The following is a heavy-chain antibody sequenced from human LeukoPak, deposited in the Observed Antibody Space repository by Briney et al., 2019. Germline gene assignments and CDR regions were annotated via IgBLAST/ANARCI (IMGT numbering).Heavy chain of an antibody. V-gene: IGHV3-23*01. CDR3: AKAPFRRNIIVKASGRPYYFDY. D-gene: IGHD2-15*01. CDR2: ISDSGGNT. CDR1: GFTFSSNA. Sequence: GGSLRLSCAASGFTFSSNAMSWVRQAPGKGLEWVSSISDSGGNTYYADSVKGRFTISRDNSKNTLYLQMNSLRAEDTAIYYCAKAPFRRNIIVKASGRPYYFDYWGQGALVTVSS. J-gene: IGHJ4*02.